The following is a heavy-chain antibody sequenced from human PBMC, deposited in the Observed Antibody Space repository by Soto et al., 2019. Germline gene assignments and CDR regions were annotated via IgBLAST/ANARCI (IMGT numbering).Heavy chain of an antibody. CDR2: IIPILGIA. CDR3: ARRYYGSGKRKAYYYGMDV. V-gene: IGHV1-69*02. D-gene: IGHD3-10*01. Sequence: QVQLVQSGAEVKKPGSSVKVSCKASGGTFSSYTISWVRQAPGQGLEWMGRIIPILGIANYAQKFQGRVTITADKSTSTAYMELSSLRSEDTAVYYCARRYYGSGKRKAYYYGMDVWGQGTTVTVSS. CDR1: GGTFSSYT. J-gene: IGHJ6*02.